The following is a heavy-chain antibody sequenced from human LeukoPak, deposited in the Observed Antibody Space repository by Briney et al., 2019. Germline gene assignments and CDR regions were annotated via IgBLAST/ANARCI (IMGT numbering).Heavy chain of an antibody. Sequence: GGSLRLSCAASGFTVTSNYMTWVRQAPGKGLEWVSVIFYDGTTKYADSVKGRFTISRDNSKNTVYLQMNSLRAEDTALYYCARKLTEGWCFDYWGQGTLVTVSS. D-gene: IGHD6-19*01. CDR2: IFYDGTT. V-gene: IGHV3-53*01. J-gene: IGHJ4*02. CDR3: ARKLTEGWCFDY. CDR1: GFTVTSNY.